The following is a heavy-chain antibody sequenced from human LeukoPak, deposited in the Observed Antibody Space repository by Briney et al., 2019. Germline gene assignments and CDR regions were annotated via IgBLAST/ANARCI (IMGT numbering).Heavy chain of an antibody. CDR2: ISSNDNTI. CDR3: ARGLATTVTTGPYHFDS. V-gene: IGHV3-48*03. CDR1: GFTFSSYE. Sequence: GGSLRLSCVASGFTFSSYEMNWVRQAPGKGLEWVAYISSNDNTIHYADSVKGRFTISRDNAKTSLYLHMNSLRAEDTAVYYCARGLATTVTTGPYHFDSWGQGTLVTVSS. D-gene: IGHD4-17*01. J-gene: IGHJ4*02.